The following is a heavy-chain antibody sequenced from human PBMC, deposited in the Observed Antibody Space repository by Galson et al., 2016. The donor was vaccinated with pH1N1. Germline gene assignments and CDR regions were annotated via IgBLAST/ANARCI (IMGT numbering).Heavy chain of an antibody. J-gene: IGHJ6*02. CDR1: GFTFSGQQ. V-gene: IGHV3-72*01. CDR3: ARVLEGGVDV. Sequence: SLRLSCAASGFTFSGQQMDWVRQAPGKGLEWVGRSRKRVNIYTTEYAPSVQGRFTISRDDAKKSLYLDMNSLEPEDTAVYYCARVLEGGVDVWGQGPRSPSP. CDR2: SRKRVNIYTT.